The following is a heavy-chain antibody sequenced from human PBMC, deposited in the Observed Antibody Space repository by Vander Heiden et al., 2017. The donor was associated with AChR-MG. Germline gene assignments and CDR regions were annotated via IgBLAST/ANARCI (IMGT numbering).Heavy chain of an antibody. CDR2: TSSTSKTI. J-gene: IGHJ5*02. CDR3: ARHSSPYWGSGWFDP. Sequence: VQVVESGGGLVQPGESLRLSCAASGFTFSNFAMSWVRQAPGKGLEWVSYTSSTSKTIYYADSVRGRFTISRDNARDSLYLQMNSLRDEDTAVYYCARHSSPYWGSGWFDPWGRGTLVTVSS. CDR1: GFTFSNFA. V-gene: IGHV3-48*02. D-gene: IGHD7-27*01.